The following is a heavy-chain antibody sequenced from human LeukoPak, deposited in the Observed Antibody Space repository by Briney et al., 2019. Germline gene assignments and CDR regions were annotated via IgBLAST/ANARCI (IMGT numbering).Heavy chain of an antibody. V-gene: IGHV4-28*05. CDR3: ARNPVIAAFGD. Sequence: PSETLSLTCAVSGYSISSRNWWGWIRQPPGKGLEWIGYIHPDGRIHYNPSLKSRVSMSLDTSKNQFSLKLTSVTAVDTAVYYCARNPVIAAFGDWGQGTLVTVSS. CDR1: GYSISSRNW. CDR2: IHPDGRI. J-gene: IGHJ4*02. D-gene: IGHD3-16*01.